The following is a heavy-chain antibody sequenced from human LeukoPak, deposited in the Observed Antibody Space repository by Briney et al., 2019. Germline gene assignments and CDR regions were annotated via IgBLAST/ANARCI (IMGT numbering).Heavy chain of an antibody. Sequence: PGGSLRLSCAASGFTFSSYAMSWVRKAPGQGLEWVSAISGSGGSTYYADSVKGRFTISRDNSKNTLYLQMNSLRAEDTAVYYCAKDRGQYPGVAGYWGQGTLVPVSS. CDR3: AKDRGQYPGVAGY. V-gene: IGHV3-23*01. CDR1: GFTFSSYA. J-gene: IGHJ4*02. CDR2: ISGSGGST. D-gene: IGHD2-2*02.